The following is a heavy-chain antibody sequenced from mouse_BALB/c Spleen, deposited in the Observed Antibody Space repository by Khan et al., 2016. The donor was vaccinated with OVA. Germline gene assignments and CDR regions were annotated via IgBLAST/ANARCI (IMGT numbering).Heavy chain of an antibody. CDR3: AKGVWSYYFALDY. Sequence: QGQLKESGPGLVAPSQNLSITCTVSGFSLTDYGVSWIRQPPGKGLEWLGVIWGGGTTYYNSALKSRLSISKDNSKSQVFLKMNSLQTDDTAMYYCAKGVWSYYFALDYWGQGTSVTVSS. V-gene: IGHV2-6-5*01. CDR1: GFSLTDYG. CDR2: IWGGGTT. J-gene: IGHJ4*01. D-gene: IGHD2-10*02.